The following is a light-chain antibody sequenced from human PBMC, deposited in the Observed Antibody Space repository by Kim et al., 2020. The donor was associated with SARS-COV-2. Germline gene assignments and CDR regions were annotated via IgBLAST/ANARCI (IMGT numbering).Light chain of an antibody. CDR2: FDG. V-gene: IGLV3-21*04. Sequence: SYEVTQPPSLSVAPGKTANITCGGNNFGSKSVHWYQQRPGQAPLLVIYFDGDRPSGIPERFSGSNSENTATLTISRVEAGDEADYYCQVWDNTGVLFGGGTKLTVL. CDR3: QVWDNTGVL. J-gene: IGLJ2*01. CDR1: NFGSKS.